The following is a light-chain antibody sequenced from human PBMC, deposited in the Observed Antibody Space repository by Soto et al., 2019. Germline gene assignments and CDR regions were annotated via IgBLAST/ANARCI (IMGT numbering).Light chain of an antibody. CDR3: GSWDSSLSAYV. V-gene: IGLV1-51*01. J-gene: IGLJ1*01. Sequence: QSVLTQPPSVSSAPGHKVTISCSGSSSNIGGNSVSWYQQLPGTAPKLLIYDDNKRPSGIPDRFSGSKSGTSATLGITGFQTGDEADYYCGSWDSSLSAYVFGTGTKATVL. CDR2: DDN. CDR1: SSNIGGNS.